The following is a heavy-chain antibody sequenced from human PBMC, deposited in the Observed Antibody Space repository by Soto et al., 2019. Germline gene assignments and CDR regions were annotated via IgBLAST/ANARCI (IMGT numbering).Heavy chain of an antibody. CDR3: ARDHTMIVVASGY. J-gene: IGHJ4*02. D-gene: IGHD3-22*01. Sequence: ASVKVSCKASGYIFTNYAMHWVRQAPGQRLEWMGWINTANDNTKYSQKFQGRVIITRDTSASTAYMELSSLRSEDTAVYYCARDHTMIVVASGYWGQGTLVTVSS. CDR2: INTANDNT. CDR1: GYIFTNYA. V-gene: IGHV1-3*04.